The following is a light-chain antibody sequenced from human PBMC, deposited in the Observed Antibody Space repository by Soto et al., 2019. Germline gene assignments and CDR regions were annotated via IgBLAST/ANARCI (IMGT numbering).Light chain of an antibody. V-gene: IGKV1-5*03. CDR2: KAS. CDR3: QQYNTYSG. Sequence: DIQMTQSPSTLSASVGDRVTITCRANQTISRWLAWYQQKPGKAPKLLIYKASSLESGVPSRFSGSGSGTEFTLTISSLQPDDLATYYCQQYNTYSGFGGGTKVEFK. J-gene: IGKJ4*01. CDR1: QTISRW.